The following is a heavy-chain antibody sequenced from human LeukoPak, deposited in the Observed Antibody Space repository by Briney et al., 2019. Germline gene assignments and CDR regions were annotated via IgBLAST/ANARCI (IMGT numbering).Heavy chain of an antibody. J-gene: IGHJ5*02. CDR3: AREDYGDYDLLGGLDP. V-gene: IGHV4-59*12. CDR2: IYYSGST. CDR1: GGSISSYY. Sequence: TTSETLSLTCTVSGGSISSYYWSWIRQPPGKGLEWIGYIYYSGSTNYNPSLKSRVTISVDTSKNQFSLKLSSVTAADTAVYYCAREDYGDYDLLGGLDPWGQGTLVTVSA. D-gene: IGHD4-17*01.